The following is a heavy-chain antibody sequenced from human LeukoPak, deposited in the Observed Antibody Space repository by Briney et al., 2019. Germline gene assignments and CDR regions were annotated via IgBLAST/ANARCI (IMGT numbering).Heavy chain of an antibody. CDR1: GGSISSGDYY. CDR2: MYYSGRT. D-gene: IGHD3-22*01. J-gene: IGHJ5*02. CDR3: ARPYYYDSRIDP. V-gene: IGHV4-30-4*01. Sequence: SETLSLTCTVSGGSISSGDYYWSWVRQPPGKGREWIGYMYYSGRTYYNPSLKSRATISVDTSKNQFSLKLSSVTAADTAVYYCARPYYYDSRIDPWGQGTPVTVSS.